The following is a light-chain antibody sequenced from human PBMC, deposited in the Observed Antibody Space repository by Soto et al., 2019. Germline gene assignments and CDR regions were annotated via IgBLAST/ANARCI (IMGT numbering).Light chain of an antibody. J-gene: IGKJ1*01. CDR3: QHFGSSPRT. Sequence: EIVMTQSPATLSLSPGERATLSCRASQSVGKYLVWYQQKPGQAPRLLIYAASSRATGIPDRFSGSGSGTDFTLTISGLEPEDFAVYYCQHFGSSPRTFGQGTKVDNK. V-gene: IGKV3-20*01. CDR2: AAS. CDR1: QSVGKY.